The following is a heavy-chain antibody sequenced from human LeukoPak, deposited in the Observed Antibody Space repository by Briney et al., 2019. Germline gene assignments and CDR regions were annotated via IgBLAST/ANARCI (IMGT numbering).Heavy chain of an antibody. Sequence: GRSLRLSCAASGFTFSGYAMHWVRQAPGKGLEWVAIISSDGSKIYYADSVKGRFTISRDNSKNTLYLQMNSLRAEDTAVYYCAGDRGSLYSYGMDVWGQGTTVTVSS. CDR3: AGDRGSLYSYGMDV. CDR1: GFTFSGYA. V-gene: IGHV3-30*04. CDR2: ISSDGSKI. J-gene: IGHJ6*02. D-gene: IGHD3-10*01.